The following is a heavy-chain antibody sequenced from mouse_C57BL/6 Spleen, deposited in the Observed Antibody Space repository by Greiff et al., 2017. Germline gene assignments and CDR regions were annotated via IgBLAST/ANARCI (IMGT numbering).Heavy chain of an antibody. CDR1: GYTFTSYW. CDR3: GRQTTMATTDFDY. J-gene: IGHJ2*01. CDR2: IDPNSGGT. Sequence: QVQLQQPGAELVKPGASVKLSCKASGYTFTSYWMHWVKQRPGRGLEWIGRIDPNSGGTKYNEKFKSKATLTVDKPSSTAYMQLSSLTSEDSAVYYAGRQTTMATTDFDYWGQGTTLTVSS. V-gene: IGHV1-72*01. D-gene: IGHD2-2*01.